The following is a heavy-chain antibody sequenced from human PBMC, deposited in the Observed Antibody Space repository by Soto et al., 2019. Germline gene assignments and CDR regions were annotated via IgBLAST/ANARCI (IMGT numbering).Heavy chain of an antibody. CDR1: GGSTTSGGYY. V-gene: IGHV4-31*03. Sequence: PSETLSLTCTVSGGSTTSGGYYWNWIRQHPGKGLEWIGYIHYSGSNYHNPSLKSRVTISVDTSKNQISLKLSSVTAADTAIYYCAREPYHYDSSGYYDQWGQGTLVTVSS. CDR3: AREPYHYDSSGYYDQ. J-gene: IGHJ4*02. D-gene: IGHD3-22*01. CDR2: IHYSGSN.